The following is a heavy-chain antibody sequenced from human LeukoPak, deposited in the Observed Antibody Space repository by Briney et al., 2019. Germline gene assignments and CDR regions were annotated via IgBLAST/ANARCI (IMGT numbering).Heavy chain of an antibody. CDR2: IYYSGST. J-gene: IGHJ4*02. D-gene: IGHD1-26*01. CDR3: ARQARELLLNY. V-gene: IGHV4-39*01. Sequence: PSETLSLTCTVSGGSISSTSYYWGWIRQPPGKELEWIGTIYYSGSTFYNPSLKSRVTISADTSKKQFSLKLSSVTAADTAVYYCARQARELLLNYWGQGTLVTVSS. CDR1: GGSISSTSYY.